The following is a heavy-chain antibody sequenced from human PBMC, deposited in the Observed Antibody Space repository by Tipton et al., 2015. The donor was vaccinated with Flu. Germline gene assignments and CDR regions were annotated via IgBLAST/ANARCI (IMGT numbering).Heavy chain of an antibody. D-gene: IGHD6-13*01. CDR1: GGSVNSGFYY. V-gene: IGHV4-61*01. J-gene: IGHJ4*02. Sequence: LRLSCTVSGGSVNSGFYYWSWIRRPPGKALEWIGSVYYSGTTNYNPSPKSRVTISVDTSKTQLSLKLNSVTAADTAVYYCARDVAAVPAAIRDWGQGTLVTVSS. CDR2: VYYSGTT. CDR3: ARDVAAVPAAIRD.